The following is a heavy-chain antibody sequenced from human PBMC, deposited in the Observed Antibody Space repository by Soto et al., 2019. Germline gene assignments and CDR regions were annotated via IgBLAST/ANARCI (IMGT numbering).Heavy chain of an antibody. Sequence: SETLSLTCAISGDSVSSNSAAWNWIRQSPSRGLEWLGRTYYRSKWYNDYAVSVKSRITINPDTSKNQFSLQLNSVTPEDTAVYYCARSRGVIIIQNWFDPWGQGTLVTVSS. CDR3: ARSRGVIIIQNWFDP. CDR1: GDSVSSNSAA. D-gene: IGHD3-10*01. CDR2: TYYRSKWYN. V-gene: IGHV6-1*01. J-gene: IGHJ5*02.